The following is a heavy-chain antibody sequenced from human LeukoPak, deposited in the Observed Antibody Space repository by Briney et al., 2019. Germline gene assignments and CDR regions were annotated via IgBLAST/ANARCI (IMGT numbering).Heavy chain of an antibody. Sequence: PSETLSLTCAVYGGSFSSYYWSWIRQPPGKGLEWIGEINHSGSTYYNPSLKSRVTIYVDTSKNQFSLKLTSVTAADTALYYCARQGTSIVGATIDYWGQGTLVTVSS. J-gene: IGHJ4*02. CDR2: INHSGST. CDR3: ARQGTSIVGATIDY. CDR1: GGSFSSYY. V-gene: IGHV4-34*01. D-gene: IGHD1-26*01.